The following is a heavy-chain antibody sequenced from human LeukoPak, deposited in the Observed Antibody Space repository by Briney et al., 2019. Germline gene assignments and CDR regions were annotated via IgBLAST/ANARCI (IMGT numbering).Heavy chain of an antibody. CDR1: GGSISSSSYY. Sequence: PSETLSLTCTVPGGSISSSSYYWGWIRQPPGKGLEWTGSIYYSGSTYYNPSLKSRVTISVDTSKNQFSLKLSSVTAADTAVYYCASPGYCSGGSCLDGMDVWGQGTTVTVSS. J-gene: IGHJ6*02. V-gene: IGHV4-39*01. CDR2: IYYSGST. CDR3: ASPGYCSGGSCLDGMDV. D-gene: IGHD2-15*01.